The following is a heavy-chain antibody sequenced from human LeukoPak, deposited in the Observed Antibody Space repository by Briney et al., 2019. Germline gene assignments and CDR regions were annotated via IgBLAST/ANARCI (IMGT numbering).Heavy chain of an antibody. CDR1: GYTFTSYA. V-gene: IGHV7-4-1*02. Sequence: ASVKVSCKASGYTFTSYAMNWVRQAPGQGLEWMGWINTNTGNPTYAQGFTGRFVFSLDTSVSTAYLQISSLKAEDTAVYYCASTGYSSSRGAFDIWGQGTMVTVSS. CDR3: ASTGYSSSRGAFDI. CDR2: INTNTGNP. D-gene: IGHD6-13*01. J-gene: IGHJ3*02.